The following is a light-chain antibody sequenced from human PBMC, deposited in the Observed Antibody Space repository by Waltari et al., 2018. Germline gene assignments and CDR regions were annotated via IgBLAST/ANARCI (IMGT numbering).Light chain of an antibody. CDR1: TGAVTSGHY. CDR3: LLSYSGARWV. Sequence: QAVVTQEPSLTVSPGGTVTLTCGSSTGAVTSGHYPDWFQQKPGQAPRTLIYHTSNKHSWTPARFSGSLLGGKAALTLSGAQPEDEADYYCLLSYSGARWVFGGGTKLTVL. V-gene: IGLV7-46*01. CDR2: HTS. J-gene: IGLJ3*02.